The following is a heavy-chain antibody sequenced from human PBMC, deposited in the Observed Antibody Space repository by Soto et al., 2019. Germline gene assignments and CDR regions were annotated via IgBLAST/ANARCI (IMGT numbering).Heavy chain of an antibody. Sequence: ASVKVSCKASGYTFTGYYMHWERQAPGQGLEWMGWINPNSGGTNYAQKFQGWVTMTRDTSISTAYMELSRLRSDDTAVYYCAIPYYYYGMDVWGQGTTVAVSS. CDR3: AIPYYYYGMDV. V-gene: IGHV1-2*04. CDR1: GYTFTGYY. CDR2: INPNSGGT. J-gene: IGHJ6*02.